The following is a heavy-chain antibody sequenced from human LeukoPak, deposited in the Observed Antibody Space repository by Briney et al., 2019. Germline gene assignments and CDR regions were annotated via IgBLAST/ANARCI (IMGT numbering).Heavy chain of an antibody. V-gene: IGHV3-30*18. D-gene: IGHD3-3*01. J-gene: IGHJ4*02. CDR2: ISYDGTNK. Sequence: PGGSLRLSCAASGFTFRSYGIHWVRQAPGKGLEWVTVISYDGTNKYYADSVKGRFTISRDNTKNTLYLQMNSLSSEDTAVYYCAKAFTDDFWSGADYWGQGTLVTVSS. CDR3: AKAFTDDFWSGADY. CDR1: GFTFRSYG.